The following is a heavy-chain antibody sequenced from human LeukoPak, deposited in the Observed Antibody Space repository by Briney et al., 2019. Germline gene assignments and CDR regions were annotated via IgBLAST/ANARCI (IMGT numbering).Heavy chain of an antibody. V-gene: IGHV4-61*01. CDR2: LSYSGST. CDR1: GGSVSSSSYY. J-gene: IGHJ4*02. CDR3: ARYPHCSSTDCYVT. D-gene: IGHD2-2*01. Sequence: PSETLSLTCTVSGGSVSSSSYYWGWIRQPPGKGLEWIGYLSYSGSTNYNPSLKSRVPISVDTSKNQFSLKLSSVTAADTAVYYCARYPHCSSTDCYVTWGQGTLVIVPA.